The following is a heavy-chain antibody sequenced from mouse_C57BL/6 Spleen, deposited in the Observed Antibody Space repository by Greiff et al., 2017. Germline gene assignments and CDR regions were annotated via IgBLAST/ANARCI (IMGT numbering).Heavy chain of an antibody. Sequence: EVQRVESGTVLARPGASVKMSCKTSGYTFTSYWMHWVKQRPGQGLEWIGAIYPGNSDTSYNQKFKGKAKLTAVTSASTAYMELSSLTNEDSAVYYCTRKGDGYYPYWYFDVWGTGTTVTVSS. D-gene: IGHD2-3*01. CDR1: GYTFTSYW. CDR2: IYPGNSDT. CDR3: TRKGDGYYPYWYFDV. V-gene: IGHV1-5*01. J-gene: IGHJ1*03.